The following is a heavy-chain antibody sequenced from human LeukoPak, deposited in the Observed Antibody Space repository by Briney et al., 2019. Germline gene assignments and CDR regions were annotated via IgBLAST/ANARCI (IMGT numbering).Heavy chain of an antibody. D-gene: IGHD4-17*01. CDR2: ISGSGGST. V-gene: IGHV3-23*01. Sequence: GGSLRLSCAVSGFTFSSYAMSWVRQAPGKGLEWVSGISGSGGSTYYADSVKGRFTISRDNSKKTLYLQMNSLRGEDTAVYYCASHMTTVTSGGDYWGQGTLVTVCS. CDR3: ASHMTTVTSGGDY. J-gene: IGHJ4*02. CDR1: GFTFSSYA.